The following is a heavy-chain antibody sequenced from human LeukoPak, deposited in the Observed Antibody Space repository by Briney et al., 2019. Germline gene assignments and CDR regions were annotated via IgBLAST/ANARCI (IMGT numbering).Heavy chain of an antibody. V-gene: IGHV4-34*01. D-gene: IGHD3-10*01. J-gene: IGHJ4*02. CDR3: ASGLTMVRGVIPHY. CDR2: INHIGST. Sequence: PSETLSLTCAVYGGSFSGYYWSWIRQPPGKGLEWIGEINHIGSTNYNPSLKSRVTISVDTSKNQFSLKLSSVTAADTAVYYCASGLTMVRGVIPHYWGQGTLVTVSS. CDR1: GGSFSGYY.